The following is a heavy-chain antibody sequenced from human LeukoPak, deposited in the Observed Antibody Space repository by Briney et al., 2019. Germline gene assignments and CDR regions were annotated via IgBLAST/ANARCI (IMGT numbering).Heavy chain of an antibody. Sequence: ASVKVSCKASGYTFTNYGISWVRQAPGQGLEWMGWISGYNANTNYVQKFQGGVTMTTDTSTHTAYMELRSLRSDDMAVYYCARGSHRLYDYVWGTYESKDYWGQGTLVTVSS. CDR3: ARGSHRLYDYVWGTYESKDY. D-gene: IGHD3-16*01. CDR1: GYTFTNYG. J-gene: IGHJ4*02. CDR2: ISGYNANT. V-gene: IGHV1-18*03.